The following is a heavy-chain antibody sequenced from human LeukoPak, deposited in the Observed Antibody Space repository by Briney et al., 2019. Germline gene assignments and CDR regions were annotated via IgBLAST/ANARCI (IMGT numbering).Heavy chain of an antibody. Sequence: GGSLRLSCAASGFTFSSYEMNWVRQAPGKGLEWVSYISGSGSTIYYADSVKGRFTISRDSAKNSLYLQMNSLRDEDTAVYYCVRDPRTGYHFDYWGQGTLVTVSS. D-gene: IGHD3-9*01. CDR1: GFTFSSYE. V-gene: IGHV3-48*03. CDR3: VRDPRTGYHFDY. CDR2: ISGSGSTI. J-gene: IGHJ4*02.